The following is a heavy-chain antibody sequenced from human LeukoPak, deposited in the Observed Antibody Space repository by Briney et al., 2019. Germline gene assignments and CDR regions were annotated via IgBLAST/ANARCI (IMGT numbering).Heavy chain of an antibody. J-gene: IGHJ3*02. D-gene: IGHD3-10*01. V-gene: IGHV1-69*13. CDR1: GGTFSSYA. Sequence: SVKGSCKASGGTFSSYAISWVRQAPGQGLEWMGGITPIFGTAKYAQKFQCRVTITADEYTRTAYMELSSLRSEDTAVYYCARVGRITMVRGVISGAFDIWGQGTMVTVSS. CDR2: ITPIFGTA. CDR3: ARVGRITMVRGVISGAFDI.